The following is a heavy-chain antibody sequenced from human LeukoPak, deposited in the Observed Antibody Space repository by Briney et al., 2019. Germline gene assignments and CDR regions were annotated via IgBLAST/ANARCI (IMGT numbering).Heavy chain of an antibody. J-gene: IGHJ4*02. CDR3: ARGKGLDF. CDR1: GFPFSSYW. V-gene: IGHV3-7*04. CDR2: IKQDGSEK. Sequence: GGSLRVSCAASGFPFSSYWMSWVRQAPGKWLEWVANIKQDGSEKYYVDSVKGRFTISRDNAKNSLYLQMNSLRAEDTAFYYCARGKGLDFWGQGTLVTVSS.